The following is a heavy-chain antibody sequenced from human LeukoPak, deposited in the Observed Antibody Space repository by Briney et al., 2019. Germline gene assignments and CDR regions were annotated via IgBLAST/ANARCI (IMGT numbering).Heavy chain of an antibody. Sequence: PGGSLRLSCAASGFTFGSYAMSWVRQAPGKGLEWVSAISGSGGSTYYADSVKGRFTISRDNSKNTLYLQMNSLRAEDTAVYYCARGYSYGSYYYYGMDVWGQGTTVTVSS. CDR1: GFTFGSYA. CDR2: ISGSGGST. D-gene: IGHD5-18*01. V-gene: IGHV3-23*01. J-gene: IGHJ6*02. CDR3: ARGYSYGSYYYYGMDV.